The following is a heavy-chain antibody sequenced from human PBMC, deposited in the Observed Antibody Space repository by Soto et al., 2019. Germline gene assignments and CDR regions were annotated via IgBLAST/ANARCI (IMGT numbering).Heavy chain of an antibody. V-gene: IGHV3-33*01. D-gene: IGHD2-15*01. CDR2: IWYDGRNK. CDR3: ARDFVVVVAATYGMDV. J-gene: IGHJ6*02. Sequence: QVQLVESGGGVVQPGRSLRLSCAASGFTFSSYGMHWVRQAPGKGLEWVAVIWYDGRNKYYADSVKGRFTISRDNSKNTLYLQMTSLRAEDTAVYYCARDFVVVVAATYGMDVLGQGTTVTVSS. CDR1: GFTFSSYG.